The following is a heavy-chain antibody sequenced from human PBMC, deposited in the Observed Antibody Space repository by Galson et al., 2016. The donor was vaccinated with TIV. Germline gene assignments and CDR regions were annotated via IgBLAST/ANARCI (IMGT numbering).Heavy chain of an antibody. V-gene: IGHV4-39*01. CDR3: ARHATPEGWFAYSWFDP. Sequence: LSLTCTVSGDSITSINWCAWDRQPPGKGLEWIGSIYYRGRTSYNASLKSRVTISVDTSTNQFSLKLTSVTAADTAVYYCARHATPEGWFAYSWFDPWGQGTLVIVSS. J-gene: IGHJ5*02. CDR1: GDSITSINW. D-gene: IGHD3-10*01. CDR2: IYYRGRT.